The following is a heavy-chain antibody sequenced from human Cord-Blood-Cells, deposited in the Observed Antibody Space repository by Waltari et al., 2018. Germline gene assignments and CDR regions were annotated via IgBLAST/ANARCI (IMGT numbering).Heavy chain of an antibody. V-gene: IGHV4-34*01. CDR2: INHSGST. CDR1: GGSFSGYY. J-gene: IGHJ4*02. CDR3: ARGVAAAGSPYFDY. Sequence: QVQLQQWGAGLLKPSETLSLTCAVYGGSFSGYYWSWIRQPPGKGLEWIGEINHSGSTNYNPSLKSRVTMSVDTSKNQFSRKLSSVTAADSAVYYCARGVAAAGSPYFDYWGQGTLVTVSS. D-gene: IGHD6-13*01.